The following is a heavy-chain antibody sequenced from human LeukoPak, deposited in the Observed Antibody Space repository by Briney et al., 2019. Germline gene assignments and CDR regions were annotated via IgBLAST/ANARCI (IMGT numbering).Heavy chain of an antibody. D-gene: IGHD7-27*01. V-gene: IGHV3-23*01. CDR1: GFSFSNYG. CDR3: AKDGNWARFEN. J-gene: IGHJ4*02. CDR2: ITGSGGTT. Sequence: GGSLRLSCAASGFSFSNYGMNWVRQAPGKGLEWVSGITGSGGTTYYADSVKGRFTISRDNSKNTLYLQMNSPRAEDTAAYYCAKDGNWARFENWGQGTLVTVSS.